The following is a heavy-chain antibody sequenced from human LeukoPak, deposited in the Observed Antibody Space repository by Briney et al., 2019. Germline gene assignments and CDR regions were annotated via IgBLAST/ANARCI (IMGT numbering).Heavy chain of an antibody. CDR3: ARIPHWYYDSKLASNWFDP. Sequence: GGSLRLSCAASGFTFSSSSMSWVRQAPGTGLEWVAVISYDGSNKYYADSVKGRFTISRDNSKNTLYLQMNSLRAEDTAVYYCARIPHWYYDSKLASNWFDPWGQGTLVTVSS. J-gene: IGHJ5*02. CDR2: ISYDGSNK. V-gene: IGHV3-30*03. D-gene: IGHD3-3*01. CDR1: GFTFSSSS.